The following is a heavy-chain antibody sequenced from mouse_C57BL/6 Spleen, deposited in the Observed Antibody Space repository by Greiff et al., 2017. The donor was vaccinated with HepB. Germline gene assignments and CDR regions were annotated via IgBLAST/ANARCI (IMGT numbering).Heavy chain of an antibody. CDR2: INPNNGGT. CDR3: ARWEDYEAY. CDR1: GSTFTDYY. Sequence: EVQLQQSGPELVKPGASVKISCKASGSTFTDYYMTWVKQSHGKSLEWIGDINPNNGGTSYNQKFKGKATLTVDKSSSTAYMELRSLTSEDSAVYYCARWEDYEAYWGQGTLVTVSA. V-gene: IGHV1-26*01. D-gene: IGHD2-4*01. J-gene: IGHJ3*01.